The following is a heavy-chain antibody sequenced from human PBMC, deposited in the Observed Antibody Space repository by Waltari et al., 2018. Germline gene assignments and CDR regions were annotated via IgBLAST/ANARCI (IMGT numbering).Heavy chain of an antibody. J-gene: IGHJ4*02. V-gene: IGHV4-34*01. CDR1: GGSFSGYY. Sequence: QVQLQQWGAGLLKPSETLSLTCAVYGGSFSGYYWSWLRQPPGKGLEWIGEINHSGSTNYNPSLKSRVTISVDTSKNQFSLKLSSVTAADTAVYYCARGYYDFWSGPYYFDYWGQGTLVTVSS. D-gene: IGHD3-3*01. CDR3: ARGYYDFWSGPYYFDY. CDR2: INHSGST.